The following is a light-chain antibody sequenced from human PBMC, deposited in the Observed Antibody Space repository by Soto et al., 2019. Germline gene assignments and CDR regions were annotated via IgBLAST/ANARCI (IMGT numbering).Light chain of an antibody. CDR2: DVT. CDR1: SSDVGAYKY. CDR3: TSYTSSSTYV. J-gene: IGLJ1*01. Sequence: QSALTQPASVSGSPGQSITISCTGTSSDVGAYKYVSWYQQHPGKAPRLVIYDVTNRPSGVSDRFSGSKSGNTASLTISGLQAEDEADYYCTSYTSSSTYVFGTGTKLTV. V-gene: IGLV2-14*01.